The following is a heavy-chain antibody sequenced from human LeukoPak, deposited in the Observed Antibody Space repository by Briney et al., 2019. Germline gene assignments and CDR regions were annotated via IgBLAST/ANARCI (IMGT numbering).Heavy chain of an antibody. D-gene: IGHD2-2*01. J-gene: IGHJ4*02. CDR2: ISWNSGSV. V-gene: IGHV3-9*01. CDR3: AKDIGHLGYCSSTSCSVFDY. Sequence: GGSLRLSCAASGFTFDDYAMHWVRQAPGKGLEWVSGISWNSGSVGYADSVKGRFTISRDNAKNSLYLQMNSLRAEDTALYYCAKDIGHLGYCSSTSCSVFDYWGQGTLVTVSS. CDR1: GFTFDDYA.